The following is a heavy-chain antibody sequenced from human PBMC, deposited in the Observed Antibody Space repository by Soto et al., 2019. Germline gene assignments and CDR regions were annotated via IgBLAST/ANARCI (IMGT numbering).Heavy chain of an antibody. CDR1: GYIFMSYG. CDR2: FTADDGDT. D-gene: IGHD7-27*01. V-gene: IGHV1-18*01. J-gene: IGHJ4*02. Sequence: QVQLVQSGAEVKRPGASVKVSCKASGYIFMSYGITWVRQAPGQGLEWMGCFTADDGDTNYAQKFQGRVTMTTDTSTSTAYMGMWSLRFDDTAIYDCARRTLGSAIGVGDYWGQGTLVTVSS. CDR3: ARRTLGSAIGVGDY.